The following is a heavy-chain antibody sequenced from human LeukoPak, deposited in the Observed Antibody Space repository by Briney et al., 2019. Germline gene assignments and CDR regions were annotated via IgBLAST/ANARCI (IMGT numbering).Heavy chain of an antibody. CDR3: ARDQIPALSYSYYGMDA. CDR1: GGSISSGSYY. J-gene: IGHJ6*02. Sequence: SQTLSLTCTVSGGSISSGSYYWSCMRQPAGKGLEWIGHIYTSGSTNYNPSRKSRVTISVGTSKNPFSLKLSSMTAADTAVYYCARDQIPALSYSYYGMDAWGQGTTVTASS. V-gene: IGHV4-61*09. D-gene: IGHD2-2*01. CDR2: IYTSGST.